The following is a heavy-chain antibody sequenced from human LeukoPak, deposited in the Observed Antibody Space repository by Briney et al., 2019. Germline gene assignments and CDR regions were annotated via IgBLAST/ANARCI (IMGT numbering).Heavy chain of an antibody. CDR1: GGSISSGDYS. CDR2: IYYSGST. D-gene: IGHD5-18*01. CDR3: ARRKAGYSYGLNYYFYYMDV. J-gene: IGHJ6*03. Sequence: SETLSLTCTVSGGSISSGDYSWSWIRQPPGKGLEWIGYIYYSGSTYYNPSLKSRVTISVDTSKNQFSLKLSSVTAADTAVYYRARRKAGYSYGLNYYFYYMDVWGKGTTVTVSS. V-gene: IGHV4-30-4*08.